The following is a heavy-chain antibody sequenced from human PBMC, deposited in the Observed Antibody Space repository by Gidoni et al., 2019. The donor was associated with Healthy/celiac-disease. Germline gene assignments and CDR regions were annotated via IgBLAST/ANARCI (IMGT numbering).Heavy chain of an antibody. D-gene: IGHD3-10*01. V-gene: IGHV4-39*07. CDR1: GGSISSSSYY. CDR2: IYYRGST. J-gene: IGHJ6*02. CDR3: YGSGSQDYYGMDV. Sequence: QLQLQESGPGLVKPSETLSLTCTVSGGSISSSSYYWGWIRQPPGKGLEWIGSIYYRGSTYYNPSLKSRVTISVDTSKNQFSLKLSSVTAADTAVYYSYGSGSQDYYGMDVWGQGTTVTVSS.